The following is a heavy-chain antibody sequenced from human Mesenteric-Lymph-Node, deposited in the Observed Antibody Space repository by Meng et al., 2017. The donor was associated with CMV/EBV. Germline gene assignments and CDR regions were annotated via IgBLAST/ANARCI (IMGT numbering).Heavy chain of an antibody. D-gene: IGHD2-2*01. CDR2: IYSGGST. J-gene: IGHJ4*02. Sequence: GESLKISCAASGFTVSSNYMSWVRQAPGKGLEWVSVIYSGGSTYYADSVKGRFTISRDNSKNTLYLQMNSLRAEDTAVYYCTRKTGYCSSTSCAPFDYWGQGTLVTVSS. CDR3: TRKTGYCSSTSCAPFDY. CDR1: GFTVSSNY. V-gene: IGHV3-53*01.